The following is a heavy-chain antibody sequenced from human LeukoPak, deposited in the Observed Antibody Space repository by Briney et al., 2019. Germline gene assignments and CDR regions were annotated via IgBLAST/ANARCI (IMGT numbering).Heavy chain of an antibody. Sequence: SETLSLTCFVSGGSISNTNYYWAWIRQPPGKGLEYIGSIYHNGRTYYNPSLTSRVTMSVDTSKSQFSLKLSSVTAADTAVYYCARSSSRSYAFDIWGQGTMVTVSS. J-gene: IGHJ3*02. CDR2: IYHNGRT. V-gene: IGHV4-39*07. CDR3: ARSSSRSYAFDI. CDR1: GGSISNTNYY. D-gene: IGHD5/OR15-5a*01.